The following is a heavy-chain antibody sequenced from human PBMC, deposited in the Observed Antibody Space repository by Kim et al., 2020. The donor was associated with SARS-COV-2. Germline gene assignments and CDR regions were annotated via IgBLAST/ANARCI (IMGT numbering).Heavy chain of an antibody. CDR3: AGRGPGHTYDY. V-gene: IGHV1-2*02. Sequence: GTNYAQKFQGRVTMTRDTSISTAYMELSRLRSDETAVYYCAGRGPGHTYDYWGQGTLVTVSS. J-gene: IGHJ4*02. CDR2: GT.